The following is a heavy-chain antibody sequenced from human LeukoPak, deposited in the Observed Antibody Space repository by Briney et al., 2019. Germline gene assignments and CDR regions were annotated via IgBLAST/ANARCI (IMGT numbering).Heavy chain of an antibody. CDR3: ARRQKRDGVAGMDV. D-gene: IGHD3-3*01. J-gene: IGHJ6*02. CDR1: GGSFSGYY. CDR2: INHSGST. V-gene: IGHV4-34*01. Sequence: KPSETLSLTCAVYGGSFSGYYWSWIRQPPGKGLEWVGEINHSGSTNYNPSLKSRVTISVDTSKNQFSLKLSSVTAADTAVYYCARRQKRDGVAGMDVWGQGTTVTVSS.